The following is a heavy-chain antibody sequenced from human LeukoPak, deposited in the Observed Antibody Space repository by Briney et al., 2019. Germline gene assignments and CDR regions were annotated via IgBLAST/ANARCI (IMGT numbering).Heavy chain of an antibody. CDR2: IYSGGST. CDR3: ARAVLGYCSGGSCYSGGMDV. J-gene: IGHJ6*02. V-gene: IGHV3-66*01. CDR1: GFTVSSNY. Sequence: PGGSLRLSCAASGFTVSSNYMSWVRQAPGKGLEWVSVIYSGGSTYYADSVKGRFTISRDNSKNTLYLQMNSLRAEDTAVYYCARAVLGYCSGGSCYSGGMDVWGQGTTVTVSS. D-gene: IGHD2-15*01.